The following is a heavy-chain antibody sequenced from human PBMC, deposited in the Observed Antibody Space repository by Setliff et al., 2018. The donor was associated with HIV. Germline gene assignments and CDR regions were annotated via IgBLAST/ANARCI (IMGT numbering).Heavy chain of an antibody. CDR2: IYNSEST. CDR1: GDSIGTYY. J-gene: IGHJ5*02. Sequence: SETLSLTCTVSGDSIGTYYWSWIRQPPGKGLEWIGHIYNSESTKYNPSLKSRVTISVDTSTNQFSLKLSSVTAADTAVYYCARGVYYYYDSDAYWHWFDPWGQGTLVTVSS. CDR3: ARGVYYYYDSDAYWHWFDP. D-gene: IGHD3-22*01. V-gene: IGHV4-59*01.